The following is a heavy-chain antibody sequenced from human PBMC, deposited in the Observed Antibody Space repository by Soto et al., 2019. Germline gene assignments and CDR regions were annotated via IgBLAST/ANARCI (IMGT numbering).Heavy chain of an antibody. CDR3: AAALENPYFYYGLNV. D-gene: IGHD1-1*01. CDR2: TTYDGGIK. V-gene: IGHV3-30*04. J-gene: IGHJ6*02. CDR1: GFTFSSYA. Sequence: PGGSLRLSCAASGFTFSSYAMHWVRQAPGKGLEWVAATTYDGGIKHYVDSVKGGFTISRDNSKNTLYLQMNSLRVYDTATYYRAAALENPYFYYGLNVWGQGTTVTVSS.